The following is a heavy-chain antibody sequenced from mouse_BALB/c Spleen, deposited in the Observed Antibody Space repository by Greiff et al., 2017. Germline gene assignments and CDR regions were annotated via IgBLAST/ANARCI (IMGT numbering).Heavy chain of an antibody. D-gene: IGHD2-1*01. CDR2: INSNGGST. Sequence: EVKLMESGGGLVKLGGSLKLSCAASGFTFSSYYMSWVRQTPEKRLELVAAINSNGGSTYYPDTVKGRFTISRDNAKNTLYLQMSSLKSEDTALYYCARPNYGNLYAMDYWGQGTSVTVSS. CDR3: ARPNYGNLYAMDY. CDR1: GFTFSSYY. V-gene: IGHV5-6-2*01. J-gene: IGHJ4*01.